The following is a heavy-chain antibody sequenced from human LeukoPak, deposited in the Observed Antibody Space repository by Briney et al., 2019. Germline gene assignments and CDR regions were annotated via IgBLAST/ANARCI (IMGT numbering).Heavy chain of an antibody. D-gene: IGHD6-19*01. CDR3: ARSYSSGWSYYYYYGMDV. Sequence: MPSETLSLTCTVSGGSISSYYWSWIRQPPGKGLEWIGYIYYSGSTNYNPSLKSRVTISVDTSKNQFSLKLSSVTAADTAVYYCARSYSSGWSYYYYYGMDVWGQGTTVTVSS. J-gene: IGHJ6*02. CDR2: IYYSGST. V-gene: IGHV4-59*01. CDR1: GGSISSYY.